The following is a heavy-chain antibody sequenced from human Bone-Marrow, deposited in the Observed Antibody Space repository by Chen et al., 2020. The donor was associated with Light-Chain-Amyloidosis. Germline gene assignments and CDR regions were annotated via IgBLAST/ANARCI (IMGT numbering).Heavy chain of an antibody. CDR2: ISWDGRST. V-gene: IGHV3-43*01. Sequence: EVQLVESGGVVVQPGGSLGLSCAASGFTFDDFTMHWVRQVPGKGLEWVSLISWDGRSTYYADSVKGRFTISRDNSKNSLYLQMNSLRTEDTALYYCVKDIEQYQLLFGLGYWGQGTLVTVSS. CDR3: VKDIEQYQLLFGLGY. D-gene: IGHD2-2*01. CDR1: GFTFDDFT. J-gene: IGHJ4*02.